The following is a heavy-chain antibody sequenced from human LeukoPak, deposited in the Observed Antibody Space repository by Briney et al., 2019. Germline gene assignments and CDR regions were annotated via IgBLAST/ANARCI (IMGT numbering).Heavy chain of an antibody. CDR3: ARGAGANWDFDY. CDR2: IIPIFGTA. D-gene: IGHD7-27*01. Sequence: ASVKVSCKASGGTFSSYAISWVRQAPGQGLEWMGGIIPIFGTANYAQKFQGRVTITTDESASTAYMELSSLRSEDTAVYYCARGAGANWDFDYWGQGTLVTVSS. J-gene: IGHJ4*02. V-gene: IGHV1-69*05. CDR1: GGTFSSYA.